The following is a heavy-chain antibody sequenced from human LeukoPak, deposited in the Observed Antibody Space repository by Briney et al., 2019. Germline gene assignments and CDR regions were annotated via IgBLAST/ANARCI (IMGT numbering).Heavy chain of an antibody. Sequence: SETLSLTCTVSGGSISSYYWSWIRQPPGKGLEWIGYIYYSGSTNYNPSLKSRVTISVDTSKNQFSLKLSSVTAADTAVYYCSGDILAGPNPLFDYWGQGTLVTVSS. D-gene: IGHD3-9*01. CDR1: GGSISSYY. CDR3: SGDILAGPNPLFDY. V-gene: IGHV4-59*12. J-gene: IGHJ4*02. CDR2: IYYSGST.